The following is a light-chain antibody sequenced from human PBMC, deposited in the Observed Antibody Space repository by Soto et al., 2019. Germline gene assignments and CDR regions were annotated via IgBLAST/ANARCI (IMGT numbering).Light chain of an antibody. CDR1: QRIANY. CDR2: GAS. Sequence: DIQMTQSPSSLSASVGDRVTITCRASQRIANYLNWYQQRPGKAPKLLISGASTLQSAVPSRFSGGGSGTDFILTISTLQPEDFATYYCQQTYTTPHTFGQGTKLEIK. J-gene: IGKJ2*01. V-gene: IGKV1-39*01. CDR3: QQTYTTPHT.